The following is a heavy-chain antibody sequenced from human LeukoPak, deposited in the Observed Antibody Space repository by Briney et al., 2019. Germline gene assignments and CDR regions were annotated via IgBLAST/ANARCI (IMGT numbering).Heavy chain of an antibody. CDR2: IYYSGST. J-gene: IGHJ3*02. CDR1: GGSISSSNW. CDR3: ARRRSWPDAFDI. V-gene: IGHV4-4*02. Sequence: SGTLSLTCAVSGGSISSSNWWSWVRQPPGKGLEWIGYIYYSGSTDYNSSLKSRVTISVDTSKNQFSLKLSSVTAADTAVYYCARRRSWPDAFDIWGQGTMVTVSS. D-gene: IGHD1-26*01.